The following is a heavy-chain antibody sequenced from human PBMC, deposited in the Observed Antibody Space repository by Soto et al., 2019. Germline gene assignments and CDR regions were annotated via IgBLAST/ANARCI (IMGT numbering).Heavy chain of an antibody. CDR2: ISPAGTNQ. V-gene: IGHV3-30-3*01. D-gene: IGHD6-6*01. Sequence: QPGGPLRLSCVASGFIFSDYAMHWARQAPGKGLEWVALISPAGTNQYYADSAKGRFTISRDNSKNTLYLQMNSRRPEDTGLYYCARENSRISPRLYQHWGHGTLVTVSS. J-gene: IGHJ1*01. CDR1: GFIFSDYA. CDR3: ARENSRISPRLYQH.